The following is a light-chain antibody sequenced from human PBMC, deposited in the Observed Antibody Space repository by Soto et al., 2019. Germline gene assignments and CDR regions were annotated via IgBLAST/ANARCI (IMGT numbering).Light chain of an antibody. CDR3: CSYTGSSSWI. J-gene: IGLJ2*01. CDR2: EVS. V-gene: IGLV2-23*02. CDR1: SGDVGSYNF. Sequence: QSVLTQPASVSRSPGQSITISCTGTSGDVGSYNFVSWYQQHPGKAPKLMIYEVSQRPSGVSNRFSGSKSGNTASLTISGLQAEDEADYYCCSYTGSSSWIFGGGTKVTVL.